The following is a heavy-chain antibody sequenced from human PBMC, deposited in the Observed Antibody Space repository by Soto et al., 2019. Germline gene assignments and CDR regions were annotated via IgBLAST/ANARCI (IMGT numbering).Heavy chain of an antibody. CDR2: ISGSDGKT. V-gene: IGHV3-23*01. J-gene: IGHJ4*02. CDR3: ARWSYLDY. Sequence: GGSLRLSCAASGFSFSSYAMSWVRQAPGKGLEWVSTISGSDGKTFYADSVKGRFSISRDTSKNTLYLQMNSLRADDTAVYYCARWSYLDYWGQGTRVTAPQ. D-gene: IGHD3-3*01. CDR1: GFSFSSYA.